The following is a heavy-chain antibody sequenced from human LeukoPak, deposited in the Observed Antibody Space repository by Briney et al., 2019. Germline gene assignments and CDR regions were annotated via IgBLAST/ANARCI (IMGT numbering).Heavy chain of an antibody. CDR2: IKQDGTDH. J-gene: IGHJ6*03. D-gene: IGHD2/OR15-2a*01. V-gene: IGHV3-7*01. CDR3: AGCLNCFQYFNYYYMDV. Sequence: GGSLRLSCVPTTFIFSSYWMGWVRRIPGKGLEWVANIKQDGTDHYYADSVKGRFTTSRDNAGNSVYLHMTRLRAEDTGIYFCAGCLNCFQYFNYYYMDVWGKGTTVTVS. CDR1: TFIFSSYW.